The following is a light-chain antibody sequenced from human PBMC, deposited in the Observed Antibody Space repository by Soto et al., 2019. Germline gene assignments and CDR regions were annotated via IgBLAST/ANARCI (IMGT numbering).Light chain of an antibody. CDR1: QSVSSY. Sequence: EIVLTQSPATLSLSPGERATLSCRASQSVSSYLGWYQQKPGQAPRLLIYDASNRATGIQARFGGSGSGTDFTLTISSLEPEDFAVYYCQQRISWPLTFGGGTKVEIK. J-gene: IGKJ4*01. CDR2: DAS. CDR3: QQRISWPLT. V-gene: IGKV3-11*01.